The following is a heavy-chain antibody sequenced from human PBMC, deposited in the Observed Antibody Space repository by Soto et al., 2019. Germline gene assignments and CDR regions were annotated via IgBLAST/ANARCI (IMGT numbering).Heavy chain of an antibody. CDR2: ISLSGTT. D-gene: IGHD2-8*02. CDR1: GASITSSSY. V-gene: IGHV4-4*07. J-gene: IGHJ4*02. Sequence: QVQLQESGPGLMKPSETLSLTCTVSGASITSSSYWSWIRQPAGKGLEWIGRISLSGTTNYNPSLRSRVTMSADVSNNQFPLRLTSVTAADTALYYCARGMTPPGAPAWYYFDSWGQGTLVTVSS. CDR3: ARGMTPPGAPAWYYFDS.